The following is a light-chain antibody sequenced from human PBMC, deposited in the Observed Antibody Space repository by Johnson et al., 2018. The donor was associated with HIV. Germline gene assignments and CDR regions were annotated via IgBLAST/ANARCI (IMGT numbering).Light chain of an antibody. CDR3: GTWDSSLSAYV. CDR1: SSNIGKNY. V-gene: IGLV1-51*01. J-gene: IGLJ1*01. CDR2: DNH. Sequence: QSVLTQPPSVSAAPGQKVTISCSGSSSNIGKNYVSWYQQLPGTAPKLLIFDNHKRPSGIHDRFSGSKSGTSATLGITGLQTGDEADYYCGTWDSSLSAYVFGTVTKVTVL.